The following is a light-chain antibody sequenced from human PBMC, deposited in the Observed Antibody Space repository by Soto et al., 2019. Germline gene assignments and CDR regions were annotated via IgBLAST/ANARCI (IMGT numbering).Light chain of an antibody. V-gene: IGKV1-5*03. CDR1: QSISDW. CDR2: RAS. J-gene: IGKJ1*01. Sequence: DIQMTQSPSTVSASVGDRVTITCRASQSISDWLAWYQQKPGKAPKLLIKRASSLESGVPSRFSGSGSGTEFTLTISRLQPADFATYHCQQYYICWTFGQGTKVEIK. CDR3: QQYYICWT.